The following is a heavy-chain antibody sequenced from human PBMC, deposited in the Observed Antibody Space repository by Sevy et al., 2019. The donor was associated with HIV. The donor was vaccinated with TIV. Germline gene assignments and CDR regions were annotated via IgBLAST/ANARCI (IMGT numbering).Heavy chain of an antibody. Sequence: SETLSLTCTVSGGSISSYYWSWIRQPPGKGLEWIGYIYYSGNTNYNPSLKSRVTISVDTSKNQFSLKLSSVTAADTAVYYCARRYYGDYFGYYYYYMDVWGKGTTVTVSS. J-gene: IGHJ6*03. D-gene: IGHD4-17*01. V-gene: IGHV4-59*01. CDR2: IYYSGNT. CDR1: GGSISSYY. CDR3: ARRYYGDYFGYYYYYMDV.